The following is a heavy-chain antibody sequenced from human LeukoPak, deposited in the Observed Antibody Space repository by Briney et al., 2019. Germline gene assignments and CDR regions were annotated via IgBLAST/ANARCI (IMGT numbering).Heavy chain of an antibody. CDR2: IYSSGTS. Sequence: SETLSLTRAVSGGSISNFFRSWVRQPAGKGLECIGRIYSSGTSYYNPSLKSRVTMSVDTSKNQFSLKLTSVTAADTAVYYCARGYGEATREAFDIWGLGTMVTVSS. V-gene: IGHV4-4*07. J-gene: IGHJ3*02. D-gene: IGHD4/OR15-4a*01. CDR3: ARGYGEATREAFDI. CDR1: GGSISNFF.